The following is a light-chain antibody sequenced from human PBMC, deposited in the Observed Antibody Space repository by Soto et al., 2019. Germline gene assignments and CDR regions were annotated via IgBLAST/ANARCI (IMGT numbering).Light chain of an antibody. CDR3: QSYDSSLSGYV. CDR1: SSNIGAGYE. CDR2: ENN. Sequence: QSVLTQPPSVSEAPGQRVTISCTGSSSNIGAGYEAHWYQQVPGTAPKLLIYENNNRPSGVPDRFSGSKSGTSASLAITGLQAEDEAEDYCQSYDSSLSGYVFGTGTNLTVL. V-gene: IGLV1-40*01. J-gene: IGLJ1*01.